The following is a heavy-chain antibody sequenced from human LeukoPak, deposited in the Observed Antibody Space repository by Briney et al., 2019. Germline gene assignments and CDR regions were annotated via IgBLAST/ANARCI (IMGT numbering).Heavy chain of an antibody. CDR1: GYTFTSYG. CDR3: ARGRTYYYDSSGDAFDY. CDR2: ISAYNGNT. D-gene: IGHD3-22*01. J-gene: IGHJ4*02. Sequence: GASVKVSCKASGYTFTSYGISWVRQAPGQGLEWMGWISAYNGNTNYAQKLQGRVTMTTDTSTSTAYMELRSLRSDDTAIYYCARGRTYYYDSSGDAFDYWGQGTLVTVSS. V-gene: IGHV1-18*01.